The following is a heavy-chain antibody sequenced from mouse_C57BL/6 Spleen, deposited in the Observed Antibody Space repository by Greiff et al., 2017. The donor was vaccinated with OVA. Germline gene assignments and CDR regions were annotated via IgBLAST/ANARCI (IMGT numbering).Heavy chain of an antibody. D-gene: IGHD4-1*01. Sequence: EVQLMESGGDLVKPGGSLKLSCAASGFTFSSYGMSWVRQTPDKRLEWVATISSGGSYTYYPDSVKGRFTISRDNAKNTLYLQMSSLKSEDTAMYYCARGGETGPFDYWGQGTTLTVSS. J-gene: IGHJ2*01. CDR3: ARGGETGPFDY. V-gene: IGHV5-6*01. CDR2: ISSGGSYT. CDR1: GFTFSSYG.